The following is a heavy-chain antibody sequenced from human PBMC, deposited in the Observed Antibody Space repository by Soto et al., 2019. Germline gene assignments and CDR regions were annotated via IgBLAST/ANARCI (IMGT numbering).Heavy chain of an antibody. CDR3: ARTGSTSLYDSSGYYLLHYYGMDV. CDR1: GGSISSGGYY. D-gene: IGHD3-22*01. Sequence: PSETLSLTCTVSGGSISSGGYYWSWIRQHPGKGLEWIGYIYYSGSTYYNPSLKSRVTISVDTSKNQFSLKLSSVTAADTAVYYCARTGSTSLYDSSGYYLLHYYGMDVWGQGTTVTVSS. CDR2: IYYSGST. J-gene: IGHJ6*02. V-gene: IGHV4-31*03.